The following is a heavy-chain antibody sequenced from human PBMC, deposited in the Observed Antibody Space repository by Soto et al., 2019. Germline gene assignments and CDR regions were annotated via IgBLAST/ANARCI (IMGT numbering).Heavy chain of an antibody. CDR1: GYTFTRYD. Sequence: ASVNVSCNASGYTFTRYDVHWVRQATGQGLEWMGWMNGNSGHTGYAEKFQGRVTMTSSTSISTAYMELRSLRSEDTAVYSCARGYYDRSGFYPFDFWGQGTLVTVSS. J-gene: IGHJ4*02. CDR3: ARGYYDRSGFYPFDF. CDR2: MNGNSGHT. V-gene: IGHV1-8*01. D-gene: IGHD3-22*01.